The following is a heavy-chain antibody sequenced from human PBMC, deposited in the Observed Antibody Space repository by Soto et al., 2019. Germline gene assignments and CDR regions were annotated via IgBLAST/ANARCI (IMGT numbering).Heavy chain of an antibody. D-gene: IGHD3-3*01. CDR2: TYYRSKWYN. Sequence: SQTLSLTCAISGDSVSSNSAAWNWIRQSPSRGLEWLGRTYYRSKWYNDYAVSVKSRITINPDTSKNQFSLQLNSVTPEDTAVYYCARGGVWGEAAYYDFWSGPPGYYYYYGMDVWGQGTTVTVSS. J-gene: IGHJ6*02. CDR3: ARGGVWGEAAYYDFWSGPPGYYYYYGMDV. V-gene: IGHV6-1*01. CDR1: GDSVSSNSAA.